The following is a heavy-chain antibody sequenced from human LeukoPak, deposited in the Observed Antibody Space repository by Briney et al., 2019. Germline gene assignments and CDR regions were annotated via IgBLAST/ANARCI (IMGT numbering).Heavy chain of an antibody. V-gene: IGHV4-38-2*01. CDR1: GYSLSSGYY. CDR3: ARQGGSSSPYYYYYMDV. J-gene: IGHJ6*03. CDR2: IYHSGNT. Sequence: PSETLSLTCAVSGYSLSSGYYWGWFRQPPGKGLEWIGCIYHSGNTYYNPSLKSRVSISVDTSKNQFSLNLRSVTAADTAVYYCARQGGSSSPYYYYYMDVWGKGTTVTVPS. D-gene: IGHD6-13*01.